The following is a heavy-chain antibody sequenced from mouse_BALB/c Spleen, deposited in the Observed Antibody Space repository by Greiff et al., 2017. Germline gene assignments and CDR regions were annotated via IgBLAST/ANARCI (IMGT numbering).Heavy chain of an antibody. Sequence: VHVKQSGAELVKPGASVKLSCTASGFNIKDTYMHWVKQRPEQGLEWIGRIDPANGNTKYDPKFQGKATITADTSSNTAYLQLSSLTSEDTAVYYCARSGVDGFAYWGQGTLVTVSA. J-gene: IGHJ3*01. CDR3: ARSGVDGFAY. CDR1: GFNIKDTY. D-gene: IGHD1-1*01. V-gene: IGHV14-3*02. CDR2: IDPANGNT.